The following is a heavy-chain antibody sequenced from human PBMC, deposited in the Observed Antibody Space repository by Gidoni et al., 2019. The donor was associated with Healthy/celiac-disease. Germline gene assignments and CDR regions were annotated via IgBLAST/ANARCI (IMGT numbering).Heavy chain of an antibody. J-gene: IGHJ4*02. CDR3: AKMPITIFGVVPAYYLDY. D-gene: IGHD3-3*01. CDR2: GSGGST. V-gene: IGHV3-23*01. Sequence: GSGGSTYNADSLKGRFTISRDNSKNPLYLQMNSLRAEDTAVYYCAKMPITIFGVVPAYYLDYWGQETLVTVSS.